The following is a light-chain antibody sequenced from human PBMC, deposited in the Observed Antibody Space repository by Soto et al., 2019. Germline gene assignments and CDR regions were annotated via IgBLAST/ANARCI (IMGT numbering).Light chain of an antibody. CDR2: DGS. Sequence: SVLNQTASVSGSPGQSITIACTGTRSEGGGYNYVSWYQQHPGKAPKLMISDGSNRPAGVCNRFSGSKSGNTAALTNSGLQADEEAAYYCSSYSSSSTAVFGTGTKRTVL. CDR1: RSEGGGYNY. J-gene: IGLJ1*01. V-gene: IGLV2-14*01. CDR3: SSYSSSSTAV.